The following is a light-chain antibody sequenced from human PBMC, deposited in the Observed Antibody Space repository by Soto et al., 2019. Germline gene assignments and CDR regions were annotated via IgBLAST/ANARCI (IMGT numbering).Light chain of an antibody. CDR1: QAFSNY. Sequence: DIQMTQSPSSLSASVGARVTITCRASQAFSNYLAWYHQKPWKVPKILIYGASTLRSGVPSRFSGSGSCTDFTLTISSLQPEDVATYYCQKYNSAPFTFGPGTKVDIK. CDR2: GAS. V-gene: IGKV1-27*01. CDR3: QKYNSAPFT. J-gene: IGKJ3*01.